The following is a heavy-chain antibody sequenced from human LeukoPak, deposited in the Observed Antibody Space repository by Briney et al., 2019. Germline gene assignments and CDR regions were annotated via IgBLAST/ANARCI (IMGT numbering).Heavy chain of an antibody. CDR2: IDWDDDK. CDR3: ARSGSVRDSSGYDFDY. Sequence: SGPALVKPTQTLTLTCTFSGFSLSTSGMCVSWIRQPPGKALAWLALIDWDDDKYYSTSLKTRLTISKDTSKNQVVLTMTNMDPVDTATYYCARSGSVRDSSGYDFDYWGQGTLVTVSS. D-gene: IGHD3-22*01. CDR1: GFSLSTSGMC. J-gene: IGHJ4*02. V-gene: IGHV2-70*01.